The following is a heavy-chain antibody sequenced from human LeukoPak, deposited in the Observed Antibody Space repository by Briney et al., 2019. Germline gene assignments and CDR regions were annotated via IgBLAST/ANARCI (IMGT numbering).Heavy chain of an antibody. CDR2: LHYSGSS. J-gene: IGHJ2*01. CDR1: GGSVSRGSYY. V-gene: IGHV4-61*01. D-gene: IGHD6-13*01. CDR3: ARVIAAATWFFDL. Sequence: SETLSLTCTVSGGSVSRGSYYWSWIRQPPGKGLEWIGYLHYSGSSNCNPSLKSRVTISVDTSKNQFSLKLTSVTAADTAVYYCARVIAAATWFFDLWGRGTLVTVSS.